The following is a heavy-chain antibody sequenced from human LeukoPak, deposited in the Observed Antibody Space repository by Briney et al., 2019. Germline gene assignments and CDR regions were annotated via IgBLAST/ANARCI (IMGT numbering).Heavy chain of an antibody. Sequence: GGSLRLSCAASGFTFSSYAMSWVRQAPGKGLEWVSAISGSGGSTYHADSVKGRFTISRDNSKNTLYLQMNSLRAEDTAVYYCAKDPSYDSSGYYFSWGQGTLVTVSS. CDR2: ISGSGGST. CDR1: GFTFSSYA. CDR3: AKDPSYDSSGYYFS. J-gene: IGHJ5*02. D-gene: IGHD3-22*01. V-gene: IGHV3-23*01.